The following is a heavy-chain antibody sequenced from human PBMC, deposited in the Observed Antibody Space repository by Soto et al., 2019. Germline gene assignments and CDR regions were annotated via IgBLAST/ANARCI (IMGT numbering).Heavy chain of an antibody. D-gene: IGHD3-10*01. Sequence: ETLSLTCAVYGGSFSGYYWSWIRQPPGKGLEWIGEINHSGSTNYNPSLKSRVTISVDTSKNQFSLKLSSVTAADTAVYYCARGDPRRRFVKVDYYGSGSYRTAFDYWGQGTLVTVSS. CDR3: ARGDPRRRFVKVDYYGSGSYRTAFDY. CDR2: INHSGST. J-gene: IGHJ4*02. CDR1: GGSFSGYY. V-gene: IGHV4-34*01.